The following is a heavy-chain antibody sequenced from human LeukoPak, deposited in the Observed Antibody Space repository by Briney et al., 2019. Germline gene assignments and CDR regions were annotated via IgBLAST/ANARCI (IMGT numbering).Heavy chain of an antibody. Sequence: ASETLSLTCTVSGGSIRSSHLYWGWVRQPPGKGLEWIGIAYYSGTTFYNPSLKSRVSISVDTSTNQFSLRLVSVAAADTAIYYCAQLERRTAFDIWGQGTLVTVSS. J-gene: IGHJ3*02. CDR3: AQLERRTAFDI. CDR2: AYYSGTT. D-gene: IGHD3-3*01. V-gene: IGHV4-39*01. CDR1: GGSIRSSHLY.